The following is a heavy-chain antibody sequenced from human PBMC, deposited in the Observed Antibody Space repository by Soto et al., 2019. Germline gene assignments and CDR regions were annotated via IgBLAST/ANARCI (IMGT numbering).Heavy chain of an antibody. CDR2: ISGSGGST. Sequence: GGSLRLSCAASGFTFSSYAMSWVRQAPGKGLEWVSAISGSGGSTYYADSVKGRFTISRDNSKNTLYLQMNSLRAEDTAVYYCAKDPDWEYYYYYGMDVWGQGTTVTVSS. CDR3: AKDPDWEYYYYYGMDV. D-gene: IGHD3-9*01. CDR1: GFTFSSYA. J-gene: IGHJ6*02. V-gene: IGHV3-23*01.